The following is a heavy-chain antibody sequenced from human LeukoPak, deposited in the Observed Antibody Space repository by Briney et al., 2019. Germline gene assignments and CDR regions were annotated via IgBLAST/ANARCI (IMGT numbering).Heavy chain of an antibody. CDR2: IYSGGTT. V-gene: IGHV3-66*01. J-gene: IGHJ6*02. CDR1: GFTVGSNY. CDR3: ARDPGNPPYYYYGMDV. Sequence: GGSLRLPCAASGFTVGSNYMSWVRQAPGKGLEWVSLIYSGGTTYYADSVKGRSTISRDNSKNTLYLQMNSLRAEDTAVYYCARDPGNPPYYYYGMDVWGQGTTVTVSS. D-gene: IGHD4-23*01.